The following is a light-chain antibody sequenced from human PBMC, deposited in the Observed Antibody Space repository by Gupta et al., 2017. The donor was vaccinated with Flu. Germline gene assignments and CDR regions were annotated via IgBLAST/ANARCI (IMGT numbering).Light chain of an antibody. CDR3: SSYAGSDNYV. Sequence: QSALTQPPSASGSPGQSVTISCTGTSSDVGGFNYVSWYQQHPGNVPKLMISEVSQRPAGVPDRFSGSKSGYTASLTVSGLQAEDDAYYYCSSYAGSDNYVFGTGTKVTVL. J-gene: IGLJ1*01. V-gene: IGLV2-8*01. CDR1: SSDVGGFNY. CDR2: EVS.